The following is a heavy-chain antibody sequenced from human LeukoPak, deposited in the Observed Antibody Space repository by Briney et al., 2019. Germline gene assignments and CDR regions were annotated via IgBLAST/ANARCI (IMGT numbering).Heavy chain of an antibody. CDR3: AKQRASVIVVPTSDY. J-gene: IGHJ4*02. CDR2: IRYDGSNK. Sequence: PGGSLRLSCAASGFTFSSYGMHWVRQAPGKGLEWVAFIRYDGSNKYYADSVKGRFTISRDNSKNTLYLQMNILRAEDTAVYYCAKQRASVIVVPTSDYWGQGTLVTVSS. V-gene: IGHV3-30*02. CDR1: GFTFSSYG. D-gene: IGHD3-22*01.